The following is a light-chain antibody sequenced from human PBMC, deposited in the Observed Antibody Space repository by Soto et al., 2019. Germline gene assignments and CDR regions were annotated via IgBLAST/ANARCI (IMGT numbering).Light chain of an antibody. CDR1: QGISSY. CDR3: QQYYSYPST. V-gene: IGKV1-8*01. J-gene: IGKJ2*01. Sequence: AIRMTQSPSSFSASTGDRVTITSRASQGISSYLAWYQQKPGKAPKLLIYAASTLQSGVPSRFSGSGSGTDFTLTTGGLQSEDFATDYCQQYYSYPSTFGQGTMLEIK. CDR2: AAS.